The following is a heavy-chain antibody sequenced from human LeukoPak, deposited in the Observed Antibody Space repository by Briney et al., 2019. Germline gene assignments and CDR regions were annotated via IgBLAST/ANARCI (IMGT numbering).Heavy chain of an antibody. D-gene: IGHD3-22*01. CDR1: GGSISSSNW. V-gene: IGHV4-4*02. J-gene: IGHJ4*02. CDR3: ARATYDSSGYYFDC. Sequence: ASETLSLTCAVSGGSISSSNWWSWVRQPPGKGLEWIGEVYHSGNTNYNPSLKSRVTISVDKSKNQFSLNLSSVTAADTAVYYCARATYDSSGYYFDCWGQGTLVTVSS. CDR2: VYHSGNT.